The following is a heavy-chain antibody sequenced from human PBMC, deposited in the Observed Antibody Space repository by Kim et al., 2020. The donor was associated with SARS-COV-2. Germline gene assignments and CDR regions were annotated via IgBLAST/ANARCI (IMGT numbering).Heavy chain of an antibody. J-gene: IGHJ6*03. CDR3: ARMAAPRGYYYYMDV. V-gene: IGHV4-59*08. Sequence: SETLSLTCTVSGGSISSYYWSWIRQPPGKGLEWIGYIYYSGSTNYNPSLKSRVTISVDTSKNQFSLKLSSVTAADTAVYYCARMAAPRGYYYYMDVWGKGTTVTVSS. D-gene: IGHD6-6*01. CDR1: GGSISSYY. CDR2: IYYSGST.